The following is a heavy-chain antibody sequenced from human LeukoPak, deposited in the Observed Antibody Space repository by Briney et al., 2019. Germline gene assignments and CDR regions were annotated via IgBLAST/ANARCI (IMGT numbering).Heavy chain of an antibody. CDR2: ISGSGGST. V-gene: IGHV3-23*01. Sequence: TGGSLRLSCAASGFTFSSYAMSWVRQAPGKGLECVSAISGSGGSTYYADSVKGRFTISRDNSKNTLYLQMNSLRAEDTAVYYCAKRRSPMVRGVGGNYFDYWGQGTLVTVSS. D-gene: IGHD3-10*01. J-gene: IGHJ4*02. CDR1: GFTFSSYA. CDR3: AKRRSPMVRGVGGNYFDY.